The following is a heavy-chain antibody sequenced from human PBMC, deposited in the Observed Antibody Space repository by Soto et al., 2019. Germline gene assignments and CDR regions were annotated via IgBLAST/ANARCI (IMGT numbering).Heavy chain of an antibody. V-gene: IGHV1-18*01. CDR1: GYTFTSYD. J-gene: IGHJ5*02. D-gene: IGHD3-3*01. CDR3: ARNYFGVVWGGLDP. CDR2: ISTDNGNT. Sequence: VASVKVSCKASGYTFTSYDITWVRQAPGQGLEWMGWISTDNGNTNYAQKFQGRVTMTTDTSTSTGYMELSRLRSDDTAVYYCARNYFGVVWGGLDPWGQGTLVTVSS.